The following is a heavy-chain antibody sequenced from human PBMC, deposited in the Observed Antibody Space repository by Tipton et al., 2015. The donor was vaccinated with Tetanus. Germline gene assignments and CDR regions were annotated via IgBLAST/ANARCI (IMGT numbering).Heavy chain of an antibody. V-gene: IGHV4-31*03. CDR2: IYYTGNT. D-gene: IGHD2-2*01. J-gene: IGHJ4*02. CDR3: AEGRRFCSSNSCHEYYFDS. CDR1: GGSIRSGGYY. Sequence: TLSLTCTVSGGSIRSGGYYWSWIRQHPGKGLEWIGYIYYTGNTYYNPSLKSRVTISVDTSKNQFSLKLSSVTAADTAVYYCAEGRRFCSSNSCHEYYFDSWGRGTLVTVSS.